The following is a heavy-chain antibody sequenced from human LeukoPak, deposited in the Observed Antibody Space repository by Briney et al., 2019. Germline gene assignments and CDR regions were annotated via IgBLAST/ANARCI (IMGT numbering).Heavy chain of an antibody. Sequence: SETLSLTCTVSGGSISSGNYYWSWIRQPPGKGLEWIGYIHDTGSTYYNPSLKSRVTISIDRSEYHFSLKLSSVTAADTAVYYCASSSWYTSPADWGQGTLVTVSS. J-gene: IGHJ4*02. D-gene: IGHD6-13*01. CDR2: IHDTGST. V-gene: IGHV4-30-2*01. CDR1: GGSISSGNYY. CDR3: ASSSWYTSPAD.